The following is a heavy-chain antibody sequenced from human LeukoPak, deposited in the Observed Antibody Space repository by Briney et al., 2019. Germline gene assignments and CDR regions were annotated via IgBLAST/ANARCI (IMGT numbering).Heavy chain of an antibody. V-gene: IGHV1-69*04. CDR2: IILILGIA. CDR3: ARDKVGAPGPFDY. J-gene: IGHJ4*02. CDR1: GGTFSSYT. Sequence: SVKVSCKASGGTFSSYTISWVRQAPGQGLEWMGRIILILGIANYAQKFQGRVTITADKSTSTAYMELSSLRSEDTAVYYCARDKVGAPGPFDYWGQGTLVTVSS. D-gene: IGHD1-26*01.